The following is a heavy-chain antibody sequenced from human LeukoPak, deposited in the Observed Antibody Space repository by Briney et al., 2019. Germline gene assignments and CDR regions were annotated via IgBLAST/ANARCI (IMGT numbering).Heavy chain of an antibody. CDR1: GGSISSGGYS. J-gene: IGHJ3*02. CDR2: IYHSGST. Sequence: LQTLSLTCAVSGGSISSGGYSWSWIRQPPGKGLEWIGYIYHSGSTYYNPSLKSRVTISVDRSKNQFSLKLSSVTAADTAVYYCARGPSNAFDIWDQGTMVTVSS. CDR3: ARGPSNAFDI. V-gene: IGHV4-30-2*01. D-gene: IGHD3-3*02.